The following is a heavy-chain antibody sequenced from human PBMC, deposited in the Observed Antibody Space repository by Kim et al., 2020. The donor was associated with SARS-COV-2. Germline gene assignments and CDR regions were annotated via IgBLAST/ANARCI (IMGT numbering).Heavy chain of an antibody. CDR2: IKQDGSEK. D-gene: IGHD2-2*01. CDR1: GFTFSSYW. Sequence: GGSLRLSCAASGFTFSSYWMSWVRQAPGKGLEWVANIKQDGSEKYYVDSVKGRFTISRDNAENSLYLQMNSLRAEDTAVYYCARDLRGYCSSTSCNYGMDVWGQGTTVTVSS. CDR3: ARDLRGYCSSTSCNYGMDV. J-gene: IGHJ6*02. V-gene: IGHV3-7*01.